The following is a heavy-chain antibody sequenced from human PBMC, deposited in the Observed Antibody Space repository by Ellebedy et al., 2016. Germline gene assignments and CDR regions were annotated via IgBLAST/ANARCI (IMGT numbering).Heavy chain of an antibody. CDR1: GGTFSSYA. J-gene: IGHJ4*02. CDR3: ARAEDTAMVDY. CDR2: INPNSGGT. Sequence: ASVKVSXXASGGTFSSYAISWVRQAPGQGLEWMGWINPNSGGTNYAQKFQGRVTMTRDTSISTAYMELSRLRSDDTAVYYCARAEDTAMVDYWGQGTLVTVSS. V-gene: IGHV1-2*02. D-gene: IGHD5-18*01.